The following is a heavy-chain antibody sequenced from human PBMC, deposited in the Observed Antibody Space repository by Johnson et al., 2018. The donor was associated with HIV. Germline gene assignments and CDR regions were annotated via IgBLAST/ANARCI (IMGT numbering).Heavy chain of an antibody. CDR2: ISYDGSNK. V-gene: IGHV3-30-3*01. J-gene: IGHJ3*02. D-gene: IGHD2-15*01. CDR3: ARVGVGGYSADGAFDI. CDR1: GFTFSSYA. Sequence: VQLVESGGGLVQPGGSLRLSCAASGFTFSSYAVHWVRQAPGKGLEWVEVISYDGSNKYYADSVKGRFTISRDNSKSTLYLQINSLRAEDAAVFYCARVGVGGYSADGAFDIWGQGTMVTVSS.